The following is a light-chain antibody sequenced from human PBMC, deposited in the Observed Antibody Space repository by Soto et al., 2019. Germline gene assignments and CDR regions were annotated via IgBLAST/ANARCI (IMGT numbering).Light chain of an antibody. CDR1: QDITNY. J-gene: IGKJ4*01. CDR3: IQDYNYPLT. V-gene: IGKV1-8*01. Sequence: AIRMTQSPSSFSASTGDRVTITCRATQDITNYLAWYQQKPGKAPKLLIYRASVLESGVPSRFIGGGSGTDFTLTISSLQPEDFATYYCIQDYNYPLTFGGGTKVDIK. CDR2: RAS.